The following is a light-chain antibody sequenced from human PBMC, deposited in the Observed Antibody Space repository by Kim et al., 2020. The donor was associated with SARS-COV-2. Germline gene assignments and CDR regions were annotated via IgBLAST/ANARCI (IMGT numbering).Light chain of an antibody. V-gene: IGLV9-49*01. CDR1: SGYSDYK. J-gene: IGLJ2*01. CDR3: GTDHGSENNFVMV. Sequence: QPVLTQPPSASASLGASVTLTCTLSSGYSDYKLDWYQQRPGKGPRFVMRVGTGGIVGSKGDGIPDRFSVLGSGLNRYLTIKNIQEEDESDYHCGTDHGSENNFVMVFGGGTQLTVL. CDR2: VGTGGIVG.